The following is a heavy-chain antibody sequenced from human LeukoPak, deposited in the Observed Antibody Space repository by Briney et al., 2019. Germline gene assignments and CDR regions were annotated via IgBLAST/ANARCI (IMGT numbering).Heavy chain of an antibody. CDR3: ASLKDYGDYGIDY. CDR2: IIPILGIA. CDR1: GYTFTSYD. V-gene: IGHV1-69*10. Sequence: SVKVSCKASGYTFTSYDINWVRQATGQGLEWMGWIIPILGIANYAQKFQGRVTITADKSTSTAYMELSSLRSEDTAVYYCASLKDYGDYGIDYWGQGTLVTVSS. J-gene: IGHJ4*02. D-gene: IGHD4-17*01.